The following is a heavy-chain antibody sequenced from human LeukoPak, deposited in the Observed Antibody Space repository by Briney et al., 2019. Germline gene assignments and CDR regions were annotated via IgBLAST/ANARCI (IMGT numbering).Heavy chain of an antibody. CDR3: ARSSGYGYYFDY. Sequence: GGSLRLSCAASGFTFSSDAMHWVRQAPGRGLEYVSAISSNGGTTHYGNSVKGRFTISRDNSKNTLYLQMGSLRAEDMAVYFCARSSGYGYYFDYWGQGTLVTVSS. V-gene: IGHV3-64*01. CDR2: ISSNGGTT. D-gene: IGHD3-22*01. J-gene: IGHJ4*02. CDR1: GFTFSSDA.